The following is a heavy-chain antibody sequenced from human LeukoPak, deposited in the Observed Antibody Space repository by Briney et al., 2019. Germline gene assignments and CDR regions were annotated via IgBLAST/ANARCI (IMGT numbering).Heavy chain of an antibody. V-gene: IGHV3-7*01. CDR2: IKQDGSEK. CDR3: ARADSSSWYYDYYYGMDV. CDR1: GFTFSSYW. D-gene: IGHD6-13*01. Sequence: PGGSLRLSCAASGFTFSSYWMSWVRQAPGKGLEGVANIKQDGSEKYYVDSVKGRFTISRDNAKNSLYLQMNSLRAEDTAVYYCARADSSSWYYDYYYGMDVWGQGTTVTVSS. J-gene: IGHJ6*02.